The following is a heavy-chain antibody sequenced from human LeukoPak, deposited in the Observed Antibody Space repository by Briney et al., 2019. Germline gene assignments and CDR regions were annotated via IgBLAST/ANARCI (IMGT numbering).Heavy chain of an antibody. J-gene: IGHJ4*02. D-gene: IGHD3-22*01. CDR3: VGQPSGFYEKSGYSPYFLDY. CDR1: GGSFNNYY. CDR2: IFYNGNT. Sequence: PSETRSLTCTVSGGSFNNYYWSCVRQPPAKGMEWVGHIFYNGNTKYDPSLQSRVTISLHTSKSQISRKLSSVTAADTPCYYCVGQPSGFYEKSGYSPYFLDYWGQRTPPTVSS. V-gene: IGHV4-59*08.